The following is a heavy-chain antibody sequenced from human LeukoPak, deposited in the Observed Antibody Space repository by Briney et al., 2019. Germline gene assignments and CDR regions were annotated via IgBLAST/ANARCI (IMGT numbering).Heavy chain of an antibody. J-gene: IGHJ4*02. D-gene: IGHD3-22*01. CDR1: GFTFSSYA. Sequence: GRSLRLSCAASGFTFSSYAMHWVRQAPGKGLEWVAVISYDGSNKYYADSVKGRFTISRDNAKNTVYLQMNSLKAEDTAVYYCARDRDSSGYYDYWGQGTLVTVSS. CDR3: ARDRDSSGYYDY. V-gene: IGHV3-30-3*01. CDR2: ISYDGSNK.